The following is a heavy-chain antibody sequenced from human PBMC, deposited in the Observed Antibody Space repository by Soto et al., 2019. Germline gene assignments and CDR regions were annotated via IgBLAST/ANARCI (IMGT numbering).Heavy chain of an antibody. CDR1: GYTFTSYY. V-gene: IGHV1-46*01. J-gene: IGHJ6*02. D-gene: IGHD3-10*01. Sequence: ASVKVSCKASGYTFTSYYMHWVRQAPGRGLEWMGIINPSGGSTSYAQKFQGRVTMTRDTSTSTVYMELSSLRSEDTAVYYCARDRIPDPLTSLGAGMDVWGQGTTVTVSS. CDR2: INPSGGST. CDR3: ARDRIPDPLTSLGAGMDV.